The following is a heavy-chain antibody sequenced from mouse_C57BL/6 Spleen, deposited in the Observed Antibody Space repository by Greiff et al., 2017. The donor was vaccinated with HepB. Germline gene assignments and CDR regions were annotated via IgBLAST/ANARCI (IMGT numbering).Heavy chain of an antibody. CDR2: IDPETGGT. CDR3: TCTMDY. Sequence: VKLMESGAELVRPGASVTLSCKASGYTFTDYEMHWVKQTPVHGLEWIGAIDPETGGTAYNQKFKGKAILTADKSSSTAYMELRSLTSEDSAVYYCTCTMDYWGQGTTLTVSS. J-gene: IGHJ2*01. CDR1: GYTFTDYE. D-gene: IGHD1-1*02. V-gene: IGHV1-15*01.